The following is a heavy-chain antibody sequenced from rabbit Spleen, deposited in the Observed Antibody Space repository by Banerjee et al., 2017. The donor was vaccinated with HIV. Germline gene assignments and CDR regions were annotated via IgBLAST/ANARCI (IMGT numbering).Heavy chain of an antibody. Sequence: QEQLEESGGGLVKPEGSLTLTCKASGFSFSDRDVMCWVRQAPGKGLEWIACINTATGKAVYASWAKGRFTISKTSSTTVTLQVTSLTAADTATYFCARDTGTSFSSYGMDLWGPGTLVTVS. J-gene: IGHJ6*01. D-gene: IGHD8-1*01. CDR2: INTATGKA. CDR3: ARDTGTSFSSYGMDL. V-gene: IGHV1S45*01. CDR1: GFSFSDRDV.